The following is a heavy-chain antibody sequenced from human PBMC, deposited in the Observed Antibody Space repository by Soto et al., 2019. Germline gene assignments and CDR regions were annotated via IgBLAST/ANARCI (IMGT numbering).Heavy chain of an antibody. J-gene: IGHJ3*02. Sequence: EVQLVESGGGLVQPGESLRLFCVASGFTFSYYWMHWVRQGPGKGLVWVSRIHSDGSSTTYADSVKGRFTISRDNAKNTLYLQMNSLRAEDTAVYYCARGDRGAFDIWGQGTVVTVSS. CDR3: ARGDRGAFDI. CDR1: GFTFSYYW. CDR2: IHSDGSST. V-gene: IGHV3-74*01. D-gene: IGHD1-26*01.